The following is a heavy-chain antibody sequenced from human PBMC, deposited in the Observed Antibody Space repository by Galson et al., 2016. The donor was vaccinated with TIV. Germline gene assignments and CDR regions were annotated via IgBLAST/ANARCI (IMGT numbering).Heavy chain of an antibody. CDR2: ISSGGYT. Sequence: SLRLSCATSGLSVSDNYMTWVRQAPGKGLELVSLISSGGYTHYADSAKGRFTISSDNSKNTLFLQMNNLRPEDTAVYYCARDRRHCGNECYLYYYYGMDVWGRGTTVTVSS. CDR1: GLSVSDNY. CDR3: ARDRRHCGNECYLYYYYGMDV. V-gene: IGHV3-53*05. J-gene: IGHJ6*02. D-gene: IGHD2-21*01.